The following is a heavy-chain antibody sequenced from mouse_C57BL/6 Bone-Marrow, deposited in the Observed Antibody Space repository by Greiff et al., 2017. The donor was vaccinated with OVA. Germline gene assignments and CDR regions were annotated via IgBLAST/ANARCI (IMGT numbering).Heavy chain of an antibody. V-gene: IGHV7-3*01. J-gene: IGHJ2*01. CDR3: ARYKRYYFDY. CDR2: IRNKANGYTT. Sequence: VESGGGLVQPGGSLSLSCAASGFTFTDYYMSWVRQPPGKALEWLGFIRNKANGYTTEYSASVKGRFTISRDNSQSILYLQMNALRAEDSATYYCARYKRYYFDYWGQGTTLTVSS. CDR1: GFTFTDYY.